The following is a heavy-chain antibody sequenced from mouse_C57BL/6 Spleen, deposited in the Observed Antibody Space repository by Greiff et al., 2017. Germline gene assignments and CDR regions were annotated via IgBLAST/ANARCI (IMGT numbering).Heavy chain of an antibody. D-gene: IGHD1-1*01. V-gene: IGHV3-6*01. CDR1: GYSITSGYY. Sequence: EVKLMESGPGLVKPSQSLSLTCSVTGYSITSGYYWNWIRQFPGNKLEWMGYISYDGSNNYNPSLKNRISITRDTSKNQFFLKLNSVTTEDTATYYCARTLTTVVATEAMDYWGQGTSVTVSS. J-gene: IGHJ4*01. CDR3: ARTLTTVVATEAMDY. CDR2: ISYDGSN.